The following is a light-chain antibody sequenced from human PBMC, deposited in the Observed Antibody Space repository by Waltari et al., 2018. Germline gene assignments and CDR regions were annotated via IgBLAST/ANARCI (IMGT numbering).Light chain of an antibody. J-gene: IGKJ4*01. Sequence: QMTQSPSTLSASVGDRVTISCRASQTISSWLAWYQQKPGKATRLLIYKASTLESGVSSRFSGSGAGTDFTLTINSLQPNDSATYYCQQFHLYPLTFGGGTKVEIK. CDR2: KAS. V-gene: IGKV1-5*03. CDR1: QTISSW. CDR3: QQFHLYPLT.